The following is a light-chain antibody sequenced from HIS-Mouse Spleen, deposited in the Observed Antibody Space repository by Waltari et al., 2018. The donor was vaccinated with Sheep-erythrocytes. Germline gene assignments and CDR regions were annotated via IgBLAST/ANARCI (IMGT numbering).Light chain of an antibody. Sequence: DIQMTQSPSSLSASVVDRVTITCQASQDISNYLNWYQQKPGKAPKLLIYDASNLETGVPSRFSGSGSGTDFTFTISSLQPEDIVTYYCQQYDNLFTFGPGTKVDIK. CDR3: QQYDNLFT. V-gene: IGKV1-33*01. J-gene: IGKJ3*01. CDR2: DAS. CDR1: QDISNY.